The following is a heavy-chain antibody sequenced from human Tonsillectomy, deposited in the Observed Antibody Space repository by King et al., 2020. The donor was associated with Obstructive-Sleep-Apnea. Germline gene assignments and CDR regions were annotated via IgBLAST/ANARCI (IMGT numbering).Heavy chain of an antibody. CDR2: IRNKASTYTT. J-gene: IGHJ4*02. Sequence: VQLVESGGGLVQPGGSLRLSCAASGFTFSDHYMDWVRQTPGKGLRWVGRIRNKASTYTTEYAASVKGRFTISRDDSKNSLYLQMNSLKIEDTAVYYCVRVWRGYYFDSWGQGTLVTVSS. V-gene: IGHV3-72*01. CDR3: VRVWRGYYFDS. D-gene: IGHD3-10*01. CDR1: GFTFSDHY.